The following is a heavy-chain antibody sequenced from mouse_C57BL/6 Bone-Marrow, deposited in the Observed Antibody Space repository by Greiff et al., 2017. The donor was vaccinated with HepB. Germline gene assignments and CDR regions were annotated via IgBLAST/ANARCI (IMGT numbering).Heavy chain of an antibody. CDR3: KDDGYWYFDV. CDR1: GYTFTDYE. CDR2: IDPETGGT. Sequence: QVQLKQSGAELVRPGASVTLSCKASGYTFTDYEMHWVKQTPVHGLEWIGAIDPETGGTAYNQKFKGKAILTADKSSSTAYMELRSLTSEDSAVYYCKDDGYWYFDVWGTGTTVTVSS. J-gene: IGHJ1*03. V-gene: IGHV1-15*01. D-gene: IGHD2-3*01.